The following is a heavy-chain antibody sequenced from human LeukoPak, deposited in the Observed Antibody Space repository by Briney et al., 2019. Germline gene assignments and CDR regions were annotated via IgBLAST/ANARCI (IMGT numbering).Heavy chain of an antibody. CDR2: INPNSAGT. V-gene: IGHV1-2*06. D-gene: IGHD3-9*01. CDR1: GYTFTGYY. Sequence: ASVKVSCKASGYTFTGYYMHWVRQAPGQGLEWMGRINPNSAGTNYAQKFQGRVTMTRDTSISTAYMELSRLRSDDTAVYYSARDISYDILTGYYHYWGQGTLVTVSS. J-gene: IGHJ4*02. CDR3: ARDISYDILTGYYHY.